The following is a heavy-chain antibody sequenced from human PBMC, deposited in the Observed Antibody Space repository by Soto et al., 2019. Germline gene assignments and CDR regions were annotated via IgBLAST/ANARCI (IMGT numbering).Heavy chain of an antibody. V-gene: IGHV4-59*01. CDR3: ARAPTYSYGSGTPYYFYAMDV. CDR1: GDSFSRYY. J-gene: IGHJ6*02. Sequence: XAILSLTFTVSGDSFSRYYWNWIRQPPGKGLEWIGYIYNSGSTNYNPSLKSRVTISVDTSKNQFSLTLTSVTAADTAVYYCARAPTYSYGSGTPYYFYAMDVWGQGTTVTSP. CDR2: IYNSGST. D-gene: IGHD3-10*01.